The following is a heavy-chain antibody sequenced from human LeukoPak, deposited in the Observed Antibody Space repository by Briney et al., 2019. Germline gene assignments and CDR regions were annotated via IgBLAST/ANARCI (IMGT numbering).Heavy chain of an antibody. CDR2: IYYSGST. CDR3: ARAGYNSLGFAY. CDR1: GGSISSSSYY. D-gene: IGHD5-24*01. J-gene: IGHJ1*01. Sequence: SETLSLTCTVSGGSISSSSYYWGWIRQPPGKGLEWIGSIYYSGSTYYNPSPKSRVTISVDTSKNQFSLKLSSVTAADTAGYYCARAGYNSLGFAYWRQDPLVTVLS. V-gene: IGHV4-39*07.